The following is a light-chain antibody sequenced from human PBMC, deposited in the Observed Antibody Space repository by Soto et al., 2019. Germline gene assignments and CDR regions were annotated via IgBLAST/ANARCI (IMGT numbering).Light chain of an antibody. CDR2: AAS. Sequence: DIQMTQSPSSLSASVGDRVNITCRASESIARHLNWYQQKPGKAPKLLIYAASSLQNGVPSRFRGGGSGTDFTLTINNLQPEDFATYYCQQTYSTLSITFGQGTRLEIK. V-gene: IGKV1-39*01. J-gene: IGKJ5*01. CDR1: ESIARH. CDR3: QQTYSTLSIT.